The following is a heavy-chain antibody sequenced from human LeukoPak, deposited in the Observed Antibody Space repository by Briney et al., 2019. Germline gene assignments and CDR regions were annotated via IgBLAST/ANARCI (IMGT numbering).Heavy chain of an antibody. Sequence: ASVKVSCKASGYTFTGYYMHWVRQAPGQGLEWMGWINPNSGGTNYAQKFQGRVTMARDTSISTAYMELSRLRSDDTAVYYCARDWDSGWSFYYYYYGMDVWGQGTTVTVSS. CDR2: INPNSGGT. D-gene: IGHD6-19*01. V-gene: IGHV1-2*02. CDR3: ARDWDSGWSFYYYYYGMDV. CDR1: GYTFTGYY. J-gene: IGHJ6*02.